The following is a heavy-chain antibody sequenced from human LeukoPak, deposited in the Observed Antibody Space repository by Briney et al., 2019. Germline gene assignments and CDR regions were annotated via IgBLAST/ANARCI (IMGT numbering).Heavy chain of an antibody. CDR1: GSSFTSYW. Sequence: GEALKISCKGSGSSFTSYWIGWVRQVPGKGLEWMGIIYPGDSDTRYSPSFQGQVTISADKSISTAYLQWSSLKASDTAMYYCARLRLRAGTKTDYYYGMDVWGQGTTVTVSS. J-gene: IGHJ6*02. CDR2: IYPGDSDT. CDR3: ARLRLRAGTKTDYYYGMDV. D-gene: IGHD2-21*02. V-gene: IGHV5-51*01.